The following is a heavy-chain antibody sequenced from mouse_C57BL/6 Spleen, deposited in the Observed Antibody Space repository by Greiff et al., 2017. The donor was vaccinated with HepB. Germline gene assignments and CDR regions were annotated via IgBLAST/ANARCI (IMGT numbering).Heavy chain of an antibody. CDR2: IYPGNSDT. CDR3: TKEGTTVVDYFDY. J-gene: IGHJ2*01. CDR1: GYTFTSYW. D-gene: IGHD1-1*01. V-gene: IGHV1-5*01. Sequence: EVKLVESGTVLARPGASVKMSCKTSGYTFTSYWMHWVKQRPGQGLEWIGAIYPGNSDTSYNQKFKGKAKLTAVTSASTAYMELSSLTNEDSAVYYCTKEGTTVVDYFDYWGQGTTLTVSS.